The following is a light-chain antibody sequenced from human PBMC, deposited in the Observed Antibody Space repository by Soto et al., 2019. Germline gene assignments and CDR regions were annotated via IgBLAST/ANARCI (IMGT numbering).Light chain of an antibody. V-gene: IGLV1-47*01. Sequence: QSALTQPPSASGTPGQRVTISCSGSSSNIGSNYVYWYQQLPGTAPKLLIYRNNQRPSGVPDRFSGSKSGTSASLAISGLRSEDEADYYCAAWDDSLSAPYVFGTGTKATVL. CDR2: RNN. CDR3: AAWDDSLSAPYV. J-gene: IGLJ1*01. CDR1: SSNIGSNY.